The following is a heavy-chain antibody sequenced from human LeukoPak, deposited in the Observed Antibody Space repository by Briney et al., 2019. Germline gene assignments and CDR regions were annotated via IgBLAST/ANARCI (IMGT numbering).Heavy chain of an antibody. CDR2: INPNGGGT. D-gene: IGHD1-1*01. Sequence: ASVKVSCKASGYTFTGYYMHWVRQAPGQGLEWMGWINPNGGGTNYAQKFQGRVTLTRDTSTSTAYMELSRLRSDDTAVYYCARVASTTRRHDAFDIWGQGTMVTISS. CDR3: ARVASTTRRHDAFDI. V-gene: IGHV1-2*02. CDR1: GYTFTGYY. J-gene: IGHJ3*02.